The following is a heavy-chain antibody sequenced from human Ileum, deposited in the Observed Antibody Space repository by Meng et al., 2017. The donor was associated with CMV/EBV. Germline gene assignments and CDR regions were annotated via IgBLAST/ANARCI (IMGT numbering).Heavy chain of an antibody. CDR2: ITKSGNTI. D-gene: IGHD1-26*01. CDR1: GFPFSSYE. V-gene: IGHV3-48*03. CDR3: AKLMLGSNYLSFDY. J-gene: IGHJ4*02. Sequence: GESLKISRAASGFPFSSYEMNWVRQAPGKGLEWVSYITKSGNTIYYADAVKGRFTISRDNDKNSLYLQMNSLRAEDKAIYYCAKLMLGSNYLSFDYWGQGALVTVSS.